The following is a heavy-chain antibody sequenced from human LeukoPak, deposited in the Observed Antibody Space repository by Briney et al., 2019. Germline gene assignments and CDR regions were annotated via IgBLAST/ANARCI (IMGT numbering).Heavy chain of an antibody. Sequence: GGSPRLSCAASGFTFSSYGMHWVRQAPGKGLEWVAFIRYDGSNKYYADSVKGRFTISRDNSKNTLYLQMNSLRAEDTAVYYCAKDPRRYCSSTSCSHNPFDIWGQGTMVTVSS. CDR1: GFTFSSYG. CDR2: IRYDGSNK. J-gene: IGHJ3*02. V-gene: IGHV3-30*02. D-gene: IGHD2-2*01. CDR3: AKDPRRYCSSTSCSHNPFDI.